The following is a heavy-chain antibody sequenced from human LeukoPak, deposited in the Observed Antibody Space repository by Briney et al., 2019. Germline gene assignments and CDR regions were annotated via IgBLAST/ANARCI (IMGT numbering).Heavy chain of an antibody. D-gene: IGHD1-1*01. CDR1: GDSITSYY. CDR2: IHHTGKN. J-gene: IGHJ4*02. V-gene: IGHV4-59*01. Sequence: SETLSLTCTVSGDSITSYYWNWVRQSPEKGLEWIGFIHHTGKNYYNPSLKSRITMSVDTSKSQFFLKLSSVTAADTAVYYCAKWHERLLAFDSWGQGTLVTVSS. CDR3: AKWHERLLAFDS.